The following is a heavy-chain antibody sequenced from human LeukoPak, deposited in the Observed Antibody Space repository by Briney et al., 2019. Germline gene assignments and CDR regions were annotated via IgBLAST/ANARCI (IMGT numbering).Heavy chain of an antibody. CDR3: ARGTSNDY. D-gene: IGHD1-1*01. Sequence: ASVKVSCKAFGYAFTNYHMHWVRQAPGPGLEWMGIINPSGGSTAYAQNFQGRVTMTRDTSTSTVYMELSSLRSDDTAVYYCARGTSNDYWGQGTLVTVSS. CDR1: GYAFTNYH. J-gene: IGHJ4*02. CDR2: INPSGGST. V-gene: IGHV1-46*01.